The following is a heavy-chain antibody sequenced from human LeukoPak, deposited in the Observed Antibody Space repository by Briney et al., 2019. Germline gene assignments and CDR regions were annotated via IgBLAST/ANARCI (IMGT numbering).Heavy chain of an antibody. CDR2: IYSGGST. Sequence: GGSLRLSCAASGFTVSSNYMSWVRQAPGKGLEWVSVIYSGGSTYYADSVKGRFTISRDNAKNSLYLQMNSLRAEDTAVYYCARANDYGDYGRGDYWGQGTLVTVSS. V-gene: IGHV3-53*01. CDR1: GFTVSSNY. CDR3: ARANDYGDYGRGDY. J-gene: IGHJ4*02. D-gene: IGHD4-17*01.